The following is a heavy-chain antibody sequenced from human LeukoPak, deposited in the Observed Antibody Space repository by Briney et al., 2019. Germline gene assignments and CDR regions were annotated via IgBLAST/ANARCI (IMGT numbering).Heavy chain of an antibody. D-gene: IGHD3-10*01. V-gene: IGHV4-39*01. CDR1: GGSISSSGYY. CDR3: ATSMVRGVGAAGLFDY. J-gene: IGHJ4*02. Sequence: SETLSLTCTVSGGSISSSGYYWGWIRQPPGKGLEWIGSIYYSGSTYYNPSLKSRVTISVDTSKNQFSLKLSSVTAADTAVYYCATSMVRGVGAAGLFDYWGQGTLVTVSS. CDR2: IYYSGST.